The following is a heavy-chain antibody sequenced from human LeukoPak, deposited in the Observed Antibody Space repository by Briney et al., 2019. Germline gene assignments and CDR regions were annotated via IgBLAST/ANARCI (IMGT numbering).Heavy chain of an antibody. D-gene: IGHD3-3*02. V-gene: IGHV4-39*07. CDR2: IYYSGST. CDR1: GGSISSSSYY. CDR3: ARGRAFFD. Sequence: SETLSLTCTVSGGSISSSSYYWGWIRQPPGKGLEWIGSIYYSGSTYYNPSLKSRVTISVDTSKNQFSLKLSSVTAADTAVYYCARGRAFFDWGQGTLVTVSS. J-gene: IGHJ4*02.